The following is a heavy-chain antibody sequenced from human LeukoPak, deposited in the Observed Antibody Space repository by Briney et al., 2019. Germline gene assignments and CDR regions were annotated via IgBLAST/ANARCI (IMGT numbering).Heavy chain of an antibody. CDR2: IYPGDSDT. Sequence: GESLKISCKGSGYSFPCYWIGWVRQMPGKGLEWMGIIYPGDSDTRYSPSFQGQVTISADKSISTAYLQWSSLRASDTAMYYCAKSDYYYMDVWGKGTTVTVSS. V-gene: IGHV5-51*01. J-gene: IGHJ6*03. CDR1: GYSFPCYW. CDR3: AKSDYYYMDV.